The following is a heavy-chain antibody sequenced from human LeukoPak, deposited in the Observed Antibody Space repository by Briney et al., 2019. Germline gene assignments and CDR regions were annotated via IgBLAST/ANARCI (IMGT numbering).Heavy chain of an antibody. V-gene: IGHV1-69*13. Sequence: SVTVFCKASGGTFSSYAISWVRQAPGQGLEWMGGIIPIFGTANYAQKFQGRVTITADESTSTAYMELSSLRSEDTAVYYCAREGTHYNWFDPWGQGTLVTVSS. J-gene: IGHJ5*02. CDR2: IIPIFGTA. CDR1: GGTFSSYA. D-gene: IGHD1-1*01. CDR3: AREGTHYNWFDP.